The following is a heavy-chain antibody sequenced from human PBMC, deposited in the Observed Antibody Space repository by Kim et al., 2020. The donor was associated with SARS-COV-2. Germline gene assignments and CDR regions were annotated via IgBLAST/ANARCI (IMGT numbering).Heavy chain of an antibody. CDR3: AKLVRYSYGHEDY. J-gene: IGHJ4*02. V-gene: IGHV3-23*01. Sequence: SADSVKGRFTISRDNSKNTLYLQMNSLRAEDTAVYYCAKLVRYSYGHEDYWGQGTLVTVSS. D-gene: IGHD5-18*01.